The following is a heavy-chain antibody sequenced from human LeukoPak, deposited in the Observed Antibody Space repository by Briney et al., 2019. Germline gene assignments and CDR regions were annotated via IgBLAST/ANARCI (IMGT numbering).Heavy chain of an antibody. CDR1: GYSISSGYY. CDR2: IYHSGST. D-gene: IGHD3-9*01. CDR3: ARQPVLRYFDWLLYYFDY. V-gene: IGHV4-38-2*02. Sequence: SETLSLICTVSGYSISSGYYWGWIRQPPGKGLEWIGRIYHSGSTYYNPSLKSRVTISVHTSKTQFSLKLSSVTAADTAVYCCARQPVLRYFDWLLYYFDYWGQGTLVTVSS. J-gene: IGHJ4*02.